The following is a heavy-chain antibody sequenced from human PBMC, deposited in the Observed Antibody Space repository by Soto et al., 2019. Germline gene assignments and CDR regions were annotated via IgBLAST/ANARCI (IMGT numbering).Heavy chain of an antibody. CDR2: VGGSGEYT. CDR1: GFTFSSYA. Sequence: PGGSLRLSCAASGFTFSSYAMIWVRQAPGKGLEWVSGVGGSGEYTYYADSVKGRLTISRDNSKNTVYLQITSLRAEDTAVSYLAKVLTGYYYYFENWGQGTLVTVSS. V-gene: IGHV3-23*01. J-gene: IGHJ4*02. D-gene: IGHD3-9*01. CDR3: AKVLTGYYYYFEN.